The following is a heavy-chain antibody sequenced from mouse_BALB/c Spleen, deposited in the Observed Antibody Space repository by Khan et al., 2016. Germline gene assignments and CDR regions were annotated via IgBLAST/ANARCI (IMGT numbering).Heavy chain of an antibody. CDR1: GFNIKDTY. V-gene: IGHV14-3*02. J-gene: IGHJ3*01. CDR3: ARIYYGGAY. CDR2: IDPANGNT. Sequence: VQLQQSGADLVKPGASVKLSCTASGFNIKDTYIHWVKQRPEQALEWIGRIDPANGNTEYDPKFQGKATITAEISSNTAYLQLSSLTSEDTTVYYCARIYYGGAYWGQGTLVTVSA. D-gene: IGHD2-1*01.